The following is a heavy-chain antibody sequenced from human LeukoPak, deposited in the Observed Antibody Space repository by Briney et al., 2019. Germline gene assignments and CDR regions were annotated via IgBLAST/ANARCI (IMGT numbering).Heavy chain of an antibody. Sequence: PGGSLRLSCADSGFTFSSSAMSWVRQAPGKGLEWVALIWYDGSDKYYADSVKGRFTISRDNSKNTLHLQMNSLRAEDTAVYYCARGRVVIPEGPDYWGQGTLVTVSS. CDR1: GFTFSSSA. CDR2: IWYDGSDK. CDR3: ARGRVVIPEGPDY. D-gene: IGHD3-10*01. V-gene: IGHV3-33*08. J-gene: IGHJ4*02.